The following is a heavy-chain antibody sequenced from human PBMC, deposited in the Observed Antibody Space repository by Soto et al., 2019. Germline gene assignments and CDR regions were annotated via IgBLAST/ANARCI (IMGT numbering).Heavy chain of an antibody. V-gene: IGHV3-23*01. CDR2: MSGSGDSI. CDR3: ATGRQMYY. D-gene: IGHD2-8*01. J-gene: IGHJ4*02. Sequence: DVQVLESGGDLVQPGESLRLSCAASGFTFSNYAMTWVRQAPWKGLEWVSTMSGSGDSIYYADSVKGRFTISRDNSKNTLYMQMNRLRADDWAVYYCATGRQMYYCGQGTLGILSS. CDR1: GFTFSNYA.